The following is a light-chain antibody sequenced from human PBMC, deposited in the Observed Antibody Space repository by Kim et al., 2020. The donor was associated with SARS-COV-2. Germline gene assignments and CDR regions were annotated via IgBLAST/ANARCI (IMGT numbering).Light chain of an antibody. CDR1: QSIFNY. Sequence: SVGYRVTITCRASQSIFNYLNWYQQKPGKAPKLLIHGASTLQSGFPSRFSGSGSGTDFILTISRLQPEDFATYYCQQSNSFPQITFGQGTRLEIK. CDR3: QQSNSFPQIT. CDR2: GAS. J-gene: IGKJ5*01. V-gene: IGKV1-39*01.